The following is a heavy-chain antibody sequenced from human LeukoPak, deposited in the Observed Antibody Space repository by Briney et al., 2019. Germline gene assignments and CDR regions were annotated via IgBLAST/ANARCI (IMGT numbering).Heavy chain of an antibody. J-gene: IGHJ4*02. Sequence: SETLSLTCTVSGGSISSYYWSWIRQPPGKGLEWIGYIYYSGSTNYNPSLKSRVTISVDTSKNQFSLKLSSVTAADTAVYYCARQKGDSSSWTFDYWGQGTLVTVSS. CDR3: ARQKGDSSSWTFDY. CDR2: IYYSGST. D-gene: IGHD6-13*01. CDR1: GGSISSYY. V-gene: IGHV4-59*08.